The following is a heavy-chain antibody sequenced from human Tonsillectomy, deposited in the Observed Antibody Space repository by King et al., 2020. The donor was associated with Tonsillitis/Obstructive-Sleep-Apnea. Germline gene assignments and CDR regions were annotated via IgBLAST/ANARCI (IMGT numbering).Heavy chain of an antibody. V-gene: IGHV1-2*02. CDR2: INPNTGGT. CDR3: ARDYYDSTGYNAFDI. D-gene: IGHD3-22*01. J-gene: IGHJ3*02. Sequence: QLVQSGAEVKKPGASVKVSCKASGYTFTGYYMHWVRQAPGQGLEWMGWINPNTGGTNYAQKFQGRVTMTRDTSISAAYMELSRLRSDDTAVYYCARDYYDSTGYNAFDIWGQGTMVTVSS. CDR1: GYTFTGYY.